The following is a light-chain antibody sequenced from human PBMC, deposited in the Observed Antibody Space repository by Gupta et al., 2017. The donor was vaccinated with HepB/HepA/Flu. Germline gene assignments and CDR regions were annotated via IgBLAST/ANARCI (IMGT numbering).Light chain of an antibody. CDR1: SPNIGNNY. CDR3: GTWDSSLSVV. CDR2: ENN. J-gene: IGLJ2*01. V-gene: IGLV1-51*02. Sequence: QSVLTQPPSVSAAPGQKVTIPCSGSSPNIGNNYVTWYQQLPGTAPKLLIYENNKRPSGIPDRFSGSESGTSATLGITGLQTGDEADYYCGTWDSSLSVVFGGGTKLTVL.